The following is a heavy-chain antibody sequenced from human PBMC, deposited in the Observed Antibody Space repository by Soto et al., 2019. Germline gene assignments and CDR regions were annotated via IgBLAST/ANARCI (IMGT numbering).Heavy chain of an antibody. V-gene: IGHV4-39*01. J-gene: IGHJ6*02. D-gene: IGHD3-22*01. Sequence: SETPSLTCTVSGGSFSSSSYYWGWIRQPPGKGLEWIGSIYYSGSTYYNPSLKSRVTISVDTSKNQFSLKLSSVTAADTAVYYCARRLYHESSGLEGGSMDVSCQGTTVTVS. CDR2: IYYSGST. CDR1: GGSFSSSSYY. CDR3: ARRLYHESSGLEGGSMDV.